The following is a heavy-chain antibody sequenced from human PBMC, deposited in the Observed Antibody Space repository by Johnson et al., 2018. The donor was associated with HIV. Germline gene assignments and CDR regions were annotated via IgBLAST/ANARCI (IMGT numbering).Heavy chain of an antibody. V-gene: IGHV3-20*04. J-gene: IGHJ3*02. Sequence: VQLVESGGGVVRPGGSLRLSCAASGFTFDDYGMSWVRQAPGKGLEWVSGINWNGGRIGYADSVKGRFTISRDNSKNTLYLQMNSLRAEDTAVYFCVRDRGTVVIWSDAFDMWGQGTLVTVSS. CDR1: GFTFDDYG. CDR2: INWNGGRI. CDR3: VRDRGTVVIWSDAFDM. D-gene: IGHD3-22*01.